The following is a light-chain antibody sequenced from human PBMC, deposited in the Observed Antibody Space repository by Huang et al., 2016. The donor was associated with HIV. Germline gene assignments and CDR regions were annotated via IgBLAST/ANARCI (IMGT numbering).Light chain of an antibody. CDR1: QTVLDSLNKKNY. CDR3: LQYYSVPQT. Sequence: DIVMTQSPDSLAVSPGGRATINCTYSQTVLDSLNKKNYLAWFQQKPGRPPKLLIYWATTRESGVPDRFRGSGSGTVFTLTINNLQAEDVAVYCCLQYYSVPQTFGHGTKVEIK. V-gene: IGKV4-1*01. CDR2: WAT. J-gene: IGKJ1*01.